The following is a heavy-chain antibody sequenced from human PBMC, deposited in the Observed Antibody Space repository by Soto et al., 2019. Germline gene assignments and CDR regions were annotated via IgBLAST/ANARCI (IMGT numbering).Heavy chain of an antibody. Sequence: QVQLVQSGAEVKKPGSSVKVSCKASGGTFSSYTISWVRQAPGQGLEWMGRIIPSLGIANYAQKFQGRVTITADKSTSTAYMELRSLRCEDTAVYYCASEWSLSSGWVDAFDVWGQGTMVTVSS. CDR1: GGTFSSYT. J-gene: IGHJ3*01. CDR2: IIPSLGIA. CDR3: ASEWSLSSGWVDAFDV. V-gene: IGHV1-69*02. D-gene: IGHD6-19*01.